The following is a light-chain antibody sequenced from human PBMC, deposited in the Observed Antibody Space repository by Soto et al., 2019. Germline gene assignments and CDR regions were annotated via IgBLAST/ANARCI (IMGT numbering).Light chain of an antibody. CDR2: DAS. V-gene: IGKV3-11*01. J-gene: IGKJ5*01. Sequence: VLTQSPATLSLSPGESATLSCRASQSVSSYLAWYQQKPGQAPRLLIYDASNRATGIPARFSGSGSGTDFTPTISSLEPEDFAVYYCQQSSNWPPITCGQGTRLEIK. CDR3: QQSSNWPPIT. CDR1: QSVSSY.